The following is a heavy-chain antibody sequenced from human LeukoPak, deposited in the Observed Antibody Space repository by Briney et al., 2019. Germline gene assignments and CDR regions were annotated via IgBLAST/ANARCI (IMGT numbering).Heavy chain of an antibody. Sequence: PGGSLRLSCAASGFTFSSSDRMYWVRQGPGKGLVWVSHTRPDGVTICADSVKGRFTISRDIANNTVYLQMSGLRAEDTAVYYCTSLGSQRYRDYWGQGTLVTVSS. CDR2: TRPDGVT. CDR1: GFTFSSSDR. V-gene: IGHV3-74*01. CDR3: TSLGSQRYRDY. D-gene: IGHD1-26*01. J-gene: IGHJ4*02.